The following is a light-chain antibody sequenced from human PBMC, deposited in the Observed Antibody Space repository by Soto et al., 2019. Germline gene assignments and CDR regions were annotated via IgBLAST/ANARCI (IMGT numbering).Light chain of an antibody. V-gene: IGKV1D-8*01. CDR3: QRAYTLPLFT. CDR1: QDIRHY. Sequence: VIGMTQSPSFLSLIRGDRVTISCRTSQDIRHYLAWYRQQPGKAPELLIYNTSRLQTGAPSRLSGSGSGTYIALTISSLQSDDLACYCYQRAYTLPLFTFGRGTKLEI. J-gene: IGKJ2*01. CDR2: NTS.